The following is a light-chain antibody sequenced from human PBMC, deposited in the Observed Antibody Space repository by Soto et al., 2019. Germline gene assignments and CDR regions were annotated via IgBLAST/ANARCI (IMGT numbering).Light chain of an antibody. Sequence: QSALTQPASVSGSPGQSIAISCTGTSSNVGGYNFVSWYQQHPDKAPKLLIYEVNKRPSGVSNRFSGSKSDNTASLTISGLQAEDVADYYCCSYGGDRIFGGGTQLTVL. V-gene: IGLV2-23*02. CDR3: CSYGGDRI. J-gene: IGLJ2*01. CDR2: EVN. CDR1: SSNVGGYNF.